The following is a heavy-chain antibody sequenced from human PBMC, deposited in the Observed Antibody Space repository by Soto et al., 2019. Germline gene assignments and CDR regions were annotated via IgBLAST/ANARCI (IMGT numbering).Heavy chain of an antibody. CDR3: ARAGIAARPNHCDY. D-gene: IGHD6-6*01. J-gene: IGHJ4*02. V-gene: IGHV1-18*01. CDR2: ISAYNGNT. CDR1: GYTFTSYG. Sequence: QVQLVQSGAEVKKPGASVQVSCKASGYTFTSYGISWVRQAPGHGLEWMGWISAYNGNTNYAQKLQGRVTMTTDTSTSTAYLELRSMRSDDTAVYYCARAGIAARPNHCDYWSQGTLVTFCS.